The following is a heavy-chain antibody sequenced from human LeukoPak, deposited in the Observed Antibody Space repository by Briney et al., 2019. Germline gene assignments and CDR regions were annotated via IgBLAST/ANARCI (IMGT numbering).Heavy chain of an antibody. CDR1: GYTFTSYG. V-gene: IGHV1-18*01. Sequence: ASVKVSCKASGYTFTSYGISWVRQAPGQGLEWMGWISAYNGNTNYAQKLQGRVTMTTDTSTSTAYMELRSLRSDDTAVYYCAREPVIAVAGAYYYYYYMDVWGKGTTVTVSS. J-gene: IGHJ6*03. CDR2: ISAYNGNT. D-gene: IGHD6-19*01. CDR3: AREPVIAVAGAYYYYYYMDV.